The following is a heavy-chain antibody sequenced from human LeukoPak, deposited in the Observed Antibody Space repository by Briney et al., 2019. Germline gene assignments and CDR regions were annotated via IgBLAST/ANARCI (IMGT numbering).Heavy chain of an antibody. CDR3: ARDQLLWFGELLGNFDY. J-gene: IGHJ4*02. CDR1: GFTFNSYS. Sequence: PGGSLRLSCAASGFTFNSYSMNWVRQAPGKGLEWVSSISGSRSYIYYADSVKGRFTISRDNAKNSLYLQMNSLRAEDTAVYYCARDQLLWFGELLGNFDYWGQGTLVTVSS. CDR2: ISGSRSYI. V-gene: IGHV3-21*01. D-gene: IGHD3-10*01.